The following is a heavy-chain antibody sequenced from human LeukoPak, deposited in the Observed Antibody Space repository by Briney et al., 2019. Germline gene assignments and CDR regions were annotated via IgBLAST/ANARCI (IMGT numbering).Heavy chain of an antibody. J-gene: IGHJ4*02. CDR2: IIPIFGTA. D-gene: IGHD3-22*01. CDR1: GGTFSSYA. CDR3: ARGPYDSSGYYYSFDQ. V-gene: IGHV1-69*05. Sequence: SVKVSCTASGGTFSSYAISWVRQAPGQGLEWMGGIIPIFGTANYAQKFQGRVTITTDESTSTAYMELSSLRSEDTAVYYCARGPYDSSGYYYSFDQWGQGTLDTVSS.